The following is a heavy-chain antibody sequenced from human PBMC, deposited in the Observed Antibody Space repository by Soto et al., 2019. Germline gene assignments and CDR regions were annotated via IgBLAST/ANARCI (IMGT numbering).Heavy chain of an antibody. CDR2: ISSTSSPI. CDR3: VRDLGYGTGTYSCYFDS. J-gene: IGHJ4*02. Sequence: GGSLRLSCAASGFTFGRYSMNWVRQAPGKGPEWISYISSTSSPIYYADSVRGRFTISRDNAKNSLYLQMTNLRDEDTAVYYCVRDLGYGTGTYSCYFDSWGQGTLVTVSS. V-gene: IGHV3-48*02. D-gene: IGHD3-10*01. CDR1: GFTFGRYS.